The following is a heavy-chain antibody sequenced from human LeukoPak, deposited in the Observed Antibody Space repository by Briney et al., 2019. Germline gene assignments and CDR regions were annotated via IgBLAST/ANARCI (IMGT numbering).Heavy chain of an antibody. CDR3: ARDSSFRMATIDLDY. J-gene: IGHJ4*02. CDR1: GFTFSDYY. Sequence: PGGSLRLSCAASGFTFSDYYMSWIRQAPGKGLEWVSYISSSGSTIYYADSVKGRFTISRDNAKNLLYLQMNSLRAEDTAVYYCARDSSFRMATIDLDYWGQGTLVTVSS. D-gene: IGHD5-24*01. V-gene: IGHV3-11*01. CDR2: ISSSGSTI.